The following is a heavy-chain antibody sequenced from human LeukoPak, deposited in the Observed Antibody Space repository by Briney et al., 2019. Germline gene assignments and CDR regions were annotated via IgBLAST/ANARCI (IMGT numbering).Heavy chain of an antibody. CDR2: LHSGGST. D-gene: IGHD2-15*01. J-gene: IGHJ4*02. CDR3: ARGYCSGGSCYRAPFTY. CDR1: GFTVSSNY. V-gene: IGHV3-53*01. Sequence: PGGSLRLSCAASGFTVSSNYMSWVRQAPGKGLKWVSVLHSGGSTYYADSVKGRFTISRDNSNNTLYLQMNSLRAEDTAVYYCARGYCSGGSCYRAPFTYWGQGTLVTVSS.